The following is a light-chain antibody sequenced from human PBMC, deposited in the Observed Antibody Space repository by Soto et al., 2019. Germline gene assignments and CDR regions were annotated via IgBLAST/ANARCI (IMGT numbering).Light chain of an antibody. J-gene: IGLJ2*01. CDR2: YSN. Sequence: QSVLTQPPSVSGTPGQRVTISCSGSRSNIGDNTVNWYQQLPGTAPKLLVYYSNQRPSGVPDRFSGSKSGTSASLAISGLQSEEEADYYCAAWDDSLNGPVFGGGTKLTVL. CDR3: AAWDDSLNGPV. CDR1: RSNIGDNT. V-gene: IGLV1-44*01.